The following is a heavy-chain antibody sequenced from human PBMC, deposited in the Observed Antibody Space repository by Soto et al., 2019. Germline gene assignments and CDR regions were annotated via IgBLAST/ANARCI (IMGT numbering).Heavy chain of an antibody. D-gene: IGHD2-15*01. V-gene: IGHV4-34*01. CDR2: INHSGST. Sequence: QVQLQQWGAGLLKPSETLSLTCAVYGGSFSGYYWSWIRQPPGKGLEWIGEINHSGSTNYNPSLKSRVTISVDTSKNQFSLKLSSVTAADTAVYYCARTVSRVAAHDAFDIWGQGTMVTVSS. CDR3: ARTVSRVAAHDAFDI. J-gene: IGHJ3*02. CDR1: GGSFSGYY.